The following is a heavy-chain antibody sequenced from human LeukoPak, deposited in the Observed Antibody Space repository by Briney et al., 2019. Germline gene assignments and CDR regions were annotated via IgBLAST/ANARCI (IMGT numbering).Heavy chain of an antibody. V-gene: IGHV5-51*01. D-gene: IGHD4/OR15-4a*01. CDR3: ARGKLTFDP. Sequence: GESLQISCPASGYSFSTYWIGWVRQMPGKGLEWMGIIYPGDSETIYSPSFQGQVTISADKSTSTAYLRWSSLKASDTAIYYCARGKLTFDPWGQGTLVTVSS. CDR1: GYSFSTYW. J-gene: IGHJ5*02. CDR2: IYPGDSET.